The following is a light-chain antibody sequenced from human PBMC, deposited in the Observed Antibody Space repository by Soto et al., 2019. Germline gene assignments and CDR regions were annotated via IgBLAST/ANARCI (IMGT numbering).Light chain of an antibody. V-gene: IGLV2-14*01. CDR2: DVN. Sequence: QSALTQPASMSGSPGQSITISCTGTSSDVGGYNYVSWYQQHPGKAPKLMIYDVNNRPSWVSNRFSGSKSGNTASLTISGLQAEDEADYYCSSYRSSSTLDVFGTGTKVTVL. CDR3: SSYRSSSTLDV. J-gene: IGLJ1*01. CDR1: SSDVGGYNY.